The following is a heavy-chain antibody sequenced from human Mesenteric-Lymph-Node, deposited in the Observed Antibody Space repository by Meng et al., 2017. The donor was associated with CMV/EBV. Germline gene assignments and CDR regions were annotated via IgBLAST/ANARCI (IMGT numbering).Heavy chain of an antibody. CDR1: GASISTYY. CDR2: LYYTGSS. V-gene: IGHV4-59*08. D-gene: IGHD2-2*01. J-gene: IGHJ3*02. CDR3: ATNSIVVLPGGTFDI. Sequence: GSLRLSCTVSGASISTYYWSWIRQSPGKGLEYIGYLYYTGSSNYNPSLKSRVTISIDTSKNQFSLKLSSVTAADTAVYYCATNSIVVLPGGTFDIWGQGTMVTVSS.